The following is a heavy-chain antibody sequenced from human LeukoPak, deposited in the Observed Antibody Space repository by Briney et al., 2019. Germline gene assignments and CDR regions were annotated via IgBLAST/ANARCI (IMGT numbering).Heavy chain of an antibody. D-gene: IGHD1-26*01. V-gene: IGHV1-18*01. CDR3: AREGRYSGSTGAFDI. Sequence: GASVKVSCKASDYTFTSYGISWVRQAPGQGLEWMGWISAYNGNTNYAQKLQGRVTMTTDTSTSTAYMELRSLRSDDTAVYYCAREGRYSGSTGAFDIWGQGTMVTVSS. CDR1: DYTFTSYG. CDR2: ISAYNGNT. J-gene: IGHJ3*02.